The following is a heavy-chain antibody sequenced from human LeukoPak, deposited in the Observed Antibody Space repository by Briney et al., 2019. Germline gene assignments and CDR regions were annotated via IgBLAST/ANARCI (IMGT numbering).Heavy chain of an antibody. D-gene: IGHD1-14*01. CDR3: ARENPYVS. J-gene: IGHJ5*02. CDR1: GFTFSSYS. V-gene: IGHV3-21*01. Sequence: GGSLRLSCAASGFTFSSYSINWVRQAPGKGLEWVSCVSSTSSFIYYADSVKGRFTISRDNAKNSLYLEMSSLRVEDTGVYYCARENPYVSWGQGTLVTVSS. CDR2: VSSTSSFI.